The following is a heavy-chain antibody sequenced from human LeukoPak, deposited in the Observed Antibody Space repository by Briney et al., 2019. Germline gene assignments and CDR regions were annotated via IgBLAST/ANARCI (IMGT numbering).Heavy chain of an antibody. Sequence: PSETLSLTCTVSGGSISSYYWSWIRQPAGKGLEWIGRIYTSGSTNYNPSLKSRVTMSVDTSKTQFSLKLSSVTAADTAVYYCARDRTVRLSSWYPMPRWGMDVWGQGTTVTVSS. CDR1: GGSISSYY. CDR3: ARDRTVRLSSWYPMPRWGMDV. J-gene: IGHJ6*02. V-gene: IGHV4-4*07. CDR2: IYTSGST. D-gene: IGHD6-13*01.